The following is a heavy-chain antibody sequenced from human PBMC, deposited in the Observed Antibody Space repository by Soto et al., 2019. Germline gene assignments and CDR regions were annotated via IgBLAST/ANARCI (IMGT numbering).Heavy chain of an antibody. CDR2: INPNSGGT. J-gene: IGHJ6*03. CDR1: GYTFTGYY. Sequence: ASVKVSCKASGYTFTGYYMHWVRQAPGQGFEWMGWINPNSGGTNYAQKFQGWVTMTRDTSISTAYMELSRLRSDDTAVYYCARDNGLYYDFWSGYMDVWGKGTTVTVSS. V-gene: IGHV1-2*04. D-gene: IGHD3-3*01. CDR3: ARDNGLYYDFWSGYMDV.